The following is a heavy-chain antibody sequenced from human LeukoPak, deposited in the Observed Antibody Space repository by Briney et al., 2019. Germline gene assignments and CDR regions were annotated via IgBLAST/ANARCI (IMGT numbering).Heavy chain of an antibody. Sequence: GGSLRLSCAASGFTVSSNYMSWVRQAPGKGLEWVSVIYSGGSTYYADSVKGRFTISRDNSKNTLYLQMNSLRAEDTAVYYCARELYYYDSSGYLYYYYGMDVWGQGTTVTVSS. CDR3: ARELYYYDSSGYLYYYYGMDV. V-gene: IGHV3-66*01. CDR1: GFTVSSNY. CDR2: IYSGGST. J-gene: IGHJ6*02. D-gene: IGHD3-22*01.